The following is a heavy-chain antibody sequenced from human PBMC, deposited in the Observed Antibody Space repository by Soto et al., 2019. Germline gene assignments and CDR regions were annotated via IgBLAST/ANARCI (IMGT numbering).Heavy chain of an antibody. CDR2: IIPIFGTA. D-gene: IGHD1-7*01. CDR1: GGTFSSYA. J-gene: IGHJ6*02. CDR3: ARDRGNGTNSGMDV. Sequence: SVKVSCKASGGTFSSYAISWVRQAPGQGLEWMGGIIPIFGTANYAQKFQGRVTITADKSTSTAYMELSSLRSEDTAVYYCARDRGNGTNSGMDVWGQGTTVTVSS. V-gene: IGHV1-69*06.